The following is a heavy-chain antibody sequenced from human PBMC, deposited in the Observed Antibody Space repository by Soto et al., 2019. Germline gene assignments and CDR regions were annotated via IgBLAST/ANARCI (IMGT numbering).Heavy chain of an antibody. J-gene: IGHJ4*02. V-gene: IGHV1-69*01. CDR3: ARAAYYYDSSGYSPPDY. CDR2: IIPIFGTA. Sequence: QVQLVQSGAEVKKPGSSVKVSCKASGGTFSSYAISWVRQAPGQGLEWMGGIIPIFGTANYAQKLQGRVTITADESTSTAYVELSSLRSEDKAVYYCARAAYYYDSSGYSPPDYWGQGTLVTVSS. D-gene: IGHD3-22*01. CDR1: GGTFSSYA.